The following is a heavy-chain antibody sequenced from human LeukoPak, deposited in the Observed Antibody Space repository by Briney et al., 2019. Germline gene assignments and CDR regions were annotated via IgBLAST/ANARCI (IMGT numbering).Heavy chain of an antibody. CDR3: AKQAVAGSYYYYYMDV. Sequence: GGSLRLSCAASGFTFSTYAMSWVRQAPGKGLEWVSGISGSDDSTYYADSVKGRFTISRDNSKNTLYLQMNSLRAEDTAVYYCAKQAVAGSYYYYYMDVWGKGTTVTVSS. V-gene: IGHV3-23*01. CDR2: ISGSDDST. J-gene: IGHJ6*03. CDR1: GFTFSTYA. D-gene: IGHD6-19*01.